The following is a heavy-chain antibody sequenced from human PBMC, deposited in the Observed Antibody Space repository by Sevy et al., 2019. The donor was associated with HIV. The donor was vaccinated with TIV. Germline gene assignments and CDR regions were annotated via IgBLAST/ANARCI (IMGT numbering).Heavy chain of an antibody. CDR2: ISSSSHI. J-gene: IGHJ6*02. D-gene: IGHD6-13*01. CDR3: ARVAADDPDFYYYGMDV. V-gene: IGHV3-21*01. CDR1: GFTFSSYA. Sequence: GGSLRLSCAASGFTFSSYAMNWVRQVPGMGLEWVSSISSSSHIYAADSLKGRFTISRDNAKNSLFLQMNSLRAEDTAIYYCARVAADDPDFYYYGMDVWGQGTTVTVSS.